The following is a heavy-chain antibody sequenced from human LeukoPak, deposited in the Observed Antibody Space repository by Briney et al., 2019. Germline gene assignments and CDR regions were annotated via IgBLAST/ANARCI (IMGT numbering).Heavy chain of an antibody. D-gene: IGHD6-13*01. CDR2: INTNTGNP. V-gene: IGHV7-4-1*02. Sequence: ASVKVSCNASGGTFSSYAISWVRQAPGQRLEWMGWINTNTGNPTYAQGFTGRFVFSLDTSVSTAYLQISSLKAEDTAVYYCARVSIAAAGTRFDYWGQGTLVTVSS. J-gene: IGHJ4*02. CDR3: ARVSIAAAGTRFDY. CDR1: GGTFSSYA.